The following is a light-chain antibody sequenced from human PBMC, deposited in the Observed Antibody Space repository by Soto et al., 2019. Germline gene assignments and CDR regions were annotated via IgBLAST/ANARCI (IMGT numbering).Light chain of an antibody. CDR1: QTVISN. V-gene: IGKV3-15*01. CDR2: DAS. J-gene: IGKJ4*01. CDR3: QQYTKWPPGMT. Sequence: DKVLTQSPATLSVSPGEKATLSCRASQTVISNLAWYQQKPGQAPRLLIYDASTRATGVPVRFSGSGFGTEFTLTIISLQSEDVGIYFCQQYTKWPPGMTFGGGTKVEIK.